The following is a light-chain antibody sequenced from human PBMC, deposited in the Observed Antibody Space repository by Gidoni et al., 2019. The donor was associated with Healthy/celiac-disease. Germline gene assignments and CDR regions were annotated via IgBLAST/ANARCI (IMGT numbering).Light chain of an antibody. V-gene: IGKV3-11*01. CDR3: QQRSNWPPGYT. J-gene: IGKJ2*01. CDR2: DAS. CDR1: QSVSSY. Sequence: EIVLTPSPATLSLSPGERATLSCMASQSVSSYLAWYQQKPGQAPRLLIYDASNRATGIPARFSGSGSGTDFTLTISSLEPEDFAVYYCQQRSNWPPGYTFGQGTKLEIK.